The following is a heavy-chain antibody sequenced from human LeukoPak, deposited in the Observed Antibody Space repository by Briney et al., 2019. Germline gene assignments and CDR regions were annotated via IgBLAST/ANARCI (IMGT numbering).Heavy chain of an antibody. D-gene: IGHD3-22*01. V-gene: IGHV4-34*01. Sequence: PSETLYLTCAVYGGSFSGYYWSWIRQPPGKGLEWIGEINHSGSTNYNPSLKSRVTISVDTSKNQFSLKLSSVTAADTAVYYCARDPRSNSSGYYYEGGLGYYFDYWGQGTLVTVSS. J-gene: IGHJ4*02. CDR3: ARDPRSNSSGYYYEGGLGYYFDY. CDR1: GGSFSGYY. CDR2: INHSGST.